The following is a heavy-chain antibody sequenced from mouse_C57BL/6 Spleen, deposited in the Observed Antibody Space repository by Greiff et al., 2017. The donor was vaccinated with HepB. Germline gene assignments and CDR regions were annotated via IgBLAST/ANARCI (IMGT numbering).Heavy chain of an antibody. CDR2: IDPETGGT. V-gene: IGHV1-15*01. CDR3: TRSGYYYYGRRGHAMDY. J-gene: IGHJ4*01. CDR1: GYTSTDYE. D-gene: IGHD1-1*01. Sequence: QVQLQQSGAELGRPGASVTLSCKASGYTSTDYEMHGVKQTPVHGLEWIGAIDPETGGTAYNQKFKGKAILTADKSSSTAYMELRSLTSEDSAVYYCTRSGYYYYGRRGHAMDYWCQGTSATVSS.